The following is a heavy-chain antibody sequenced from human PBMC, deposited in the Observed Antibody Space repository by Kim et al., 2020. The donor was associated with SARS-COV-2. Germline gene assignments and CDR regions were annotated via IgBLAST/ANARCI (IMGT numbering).Heavy chain of an antibody. V-gene: IGHV1-18*01. CDR2: ISAYNGNT. J-gene: IGHJ1*01. CDR3: ASGPGLGSSGYYEGNAEYFQH. Sequence: ASVKVSCKASGYTFTSYGISWVRQAPGQGLEWMGWISAYNGNTNYAQKLQGRVTMTTDTSTSTAYMELRSLRSDDTAVYYCASGPGLGSSGYYEGNAEYFQHWGQGTLVTVSS. D-gene: IGHD3-22*01. CDR1: GYTFTSYG.